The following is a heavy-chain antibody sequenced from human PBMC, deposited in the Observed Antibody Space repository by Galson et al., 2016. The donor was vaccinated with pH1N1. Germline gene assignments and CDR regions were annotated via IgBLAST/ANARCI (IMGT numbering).Heavy chain of an antibody. CDR1: GGSISSSSYY. CDR2: IYYSGST. Sequence: ETLSLTCTVSGGSISSSSYYWGWIRQPPGKGLEWIGSIYYSGSTYYNPSLKSRVTISVDTSRNQFSLKLSSVTAADTAVYYCASRGYGDYVGYFDYWGQGTLVTVSS. CDR3: ASRGYGDYVGYFDY. V-gene: IGHV4-39*01. D-gene: IGHD4-17*01. J-gene: IGHJ4*02.